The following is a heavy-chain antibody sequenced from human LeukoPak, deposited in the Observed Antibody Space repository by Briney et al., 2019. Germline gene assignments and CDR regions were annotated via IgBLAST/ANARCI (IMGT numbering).Heavy chain of an antibody. CDR3: ARVSYSSGWYLDY. J-gene: IGHJ4*02. V-gene: IGHV4-59*01. CDR2: IYYSGST. Sequence: SETLSLTCTVSGGSISSYYWSWIRQPPGKGLAWIGYIYYSGSTNYNPSLKTRVTISVDTSKNQFSLKLSSVTAADTAVYYCARVSYSSGWYLDYWGQGTLVTVSS. D-gene: IGHD6-19*01. CDR1: GGSISSYY.